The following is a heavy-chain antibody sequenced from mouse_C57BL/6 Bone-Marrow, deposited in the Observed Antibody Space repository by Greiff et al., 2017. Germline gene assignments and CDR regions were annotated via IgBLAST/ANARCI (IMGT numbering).Heavy chain of an antibody. CDR3: AEGEDDCDGDWIDY. V-gene: IGHV14-3*01. Sequence: VQLQQSVADLVRPGASVKFSCTASGFNIKNTYMHWVKQRPEQGLEWIGRIDPANGNTKYAPKFQGMATITADTTTNTAYLQLSRLTSEDTAIYYCAEGEDDCDGDWIDYWGQGTLVTVSS. CDR2: IDPANGNT. D-gene: IGHD2-4*01. CDR1: GFNIKNTY. J-gene: IGHJ3*01.